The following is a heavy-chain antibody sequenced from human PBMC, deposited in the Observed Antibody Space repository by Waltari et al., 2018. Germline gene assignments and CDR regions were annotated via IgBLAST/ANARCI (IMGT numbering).Heavy chain of an antibody. CDR2: IKSKPSGGTP. V-gene: IGHV3-15*01. Sequence: EVQLAESGGGLVKPGGSLRLSCAASGLTFIAAWMTWVRQAPGKGLEWVGHIKSKPSGGTPDYAAPVKGRFSISRDDSKNTIYLQMNRLKTEDTAIYYCTKDVPYTGGGAVRYWGQGTLVTVSS. CDR1: GLTFIAAW. J-gene: IGHJ4*02. D-gene: IGHD6-19*01. CDR3: TKDVPYTGGGAVRY.